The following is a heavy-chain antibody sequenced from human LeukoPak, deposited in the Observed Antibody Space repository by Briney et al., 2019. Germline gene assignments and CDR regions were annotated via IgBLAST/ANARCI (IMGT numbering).Heavy chain of an antibody. J-gene: IGHJ4*02. D-gene: IGHD5-18*01. Sequence: GGSLRLSCAASGFTFSNYAMSWVRQAPGKGLEWVSSVSGGGGSTYYADSVKGRFTISRDNSKNTLYLQMNSLRAEDTAVYYCARYKVDTASYFDYWGQGALVTVSS. V-gene: IGHV3-23*01. CDR3: ARYKVDTASYFDY. CDR1: GFTFSNYA. CDR2: VSGGGGST.